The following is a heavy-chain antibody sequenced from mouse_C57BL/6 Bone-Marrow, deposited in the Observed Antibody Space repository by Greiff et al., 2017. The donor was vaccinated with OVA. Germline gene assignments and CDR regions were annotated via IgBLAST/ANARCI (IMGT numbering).Heavy chain of an antibody. Sequence: VKVVESGPGLVAPSQSLSITCTVSGFSLTSYGVDWVRQPPGKGLEWLGVIWGGGSTNYNSALMSRLSISKDNSKSQVFLKMNSLQTDDTAMYYCAKRRKLTTVESYAMDYWGQGTSVTVSS. CDR1: GFSLTSYG. J-gene: IGHJ4*01. V-gene: IGHV2-9*01. D-gene: IGHD1-1*01. CDR2: IWGGGST. CDR3: AKRRKLTTVESYAMDY.